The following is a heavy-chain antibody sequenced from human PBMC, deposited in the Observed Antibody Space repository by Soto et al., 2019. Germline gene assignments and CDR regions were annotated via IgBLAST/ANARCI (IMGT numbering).Heavy chain of an antibody. CDR2: ISSSSSYI. J-gene: IGHJ6*02. V-gene: IGHV3-21*01. D-gene: IGHD3-10*01. Sequence: GGSLRLSCAASGFTFSSYSMNWVRQAPGKGLEWVSSISSSSSYIYYADSVKGRFTISRDNAKNSLYLQMNSLRAEDTAVYYCARVPPSGGLWFGESYYYYGMDVWGQGTTVTVSS. CDR1: GFTFSSYS. CDR3: ARVPPSGGLWFGESYYYYGMDV.